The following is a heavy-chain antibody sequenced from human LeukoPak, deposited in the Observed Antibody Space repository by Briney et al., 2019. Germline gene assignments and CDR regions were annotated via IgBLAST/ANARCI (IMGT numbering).Heavy chain of an antibody. V-gene: IGHV3-48*03. D-gene: IGHD5-12*01. J-gene: IGHJ4*02. Sequence: PGVSLRLSCAASGFTFSSYEMNWVRQAPGKGLEWVSYISSSGSRTYYADSVKGRFTISRDNAKNSLYLQMNSLRAEDTAVYYCARDQSWLPDYWGQGTLVTVSS. CDR2: ISSSGSRT. CDR1: GFTFSSYE. CDR3: ARDQSWLPDY.